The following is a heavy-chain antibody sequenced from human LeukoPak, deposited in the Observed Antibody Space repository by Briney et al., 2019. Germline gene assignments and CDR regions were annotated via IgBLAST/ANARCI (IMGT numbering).Heavy chain of an antibody. CDR2: IYYSGST. V-gene: IGHV4-59*08. CDR1: GGSISSYY. J-gene: IGHJ3*02. CDR3: ARPRGYSYGYAFDI. Sequence: SETLSLTCTVSGGSISSYYWSWIRQPPGKGLDWIGYIYYSGSTNYNPSLKSRVTISVDTSKNQFSLKLSSVTAADTAVYYCARPRGYSYGYAFDIWGQGTMVTVSS. D-gene: IGHD5-18*01.